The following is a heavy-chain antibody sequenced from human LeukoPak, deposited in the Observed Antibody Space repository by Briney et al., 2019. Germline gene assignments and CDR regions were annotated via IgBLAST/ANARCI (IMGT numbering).Heavy chain of an antibody. D-gene: IGHD3-22*01. J-gene: IGHJ4*02. CDR1: GFTFSGYG. CDR3: ARHADYYDSSGYFDY. Sequence: GGSLRLSCTASGFTFSGYGMHWVRQAPGMGLEWVAIISYDGSNTFYGDSVKGRFTISRDNSKNTLYLQMNSLRAEDTAVYYCARHADYYDSSGYFDYWGQGTLVTVSS. V-gene: IGHV3-30*03. CDR2: ISYDGSNT.